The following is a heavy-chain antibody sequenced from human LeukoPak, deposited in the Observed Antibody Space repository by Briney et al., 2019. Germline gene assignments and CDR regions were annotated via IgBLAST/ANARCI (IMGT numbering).Heavy chain of an antibody. CDR1: GDSLTSNNYF. V-gene: IGHV4-39*01. CDR2: MYYSGVT. Sequence: PSETLSLTCIVSGDSLTSNNYFWGWIRQSPGKGLEWLGSMYYSGVTYYSPSFKSRVTMSLDTSNNQFSLRLSSVTAADTAVYYCARRSFCAGDCLCLDYWGQGILVTVSS. J-gene: IGHJ4*02. D-gene: IGHD2-21*02. CDR3: ARRSFCAGDCLCLDY.